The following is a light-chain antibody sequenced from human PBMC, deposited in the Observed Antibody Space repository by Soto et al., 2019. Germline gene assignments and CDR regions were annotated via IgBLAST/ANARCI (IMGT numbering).Light chain of an antibody. CDR3: QQYFEWPPMT. V-gene: IGKV3-15*01. J-gene: IGKJ1*01. Sequence: IVMTQSPATLSVSPGERATLSCRASQSVSSNLAWYQQKPGQAPRLLIYGASTRATGIPARFSGSGSGTEFTLTISSLRSEDSAIYYCQQYFEWPPMTFGQGSKVDVK. CDR2: GAS. CDR1: QSVSSN.